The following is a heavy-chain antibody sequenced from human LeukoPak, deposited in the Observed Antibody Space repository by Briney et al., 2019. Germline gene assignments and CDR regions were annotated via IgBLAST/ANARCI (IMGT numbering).Heavy chain of an antibody. CDR1: GDSVTSTY. V-gene: IGHV4-59*02. J-gene: IGHJ4*02. D-gene: IGHD2-8*02. CDR3: ARESAGSLHDSTAAFHY. CDR2: GHHSESS. Sequence: SETLSLTCSVSGDSVTSTYWSWIRQPPGKGLEWIAYGHHSESSNYNPSFRSRVIIPVDTSRNRFSLRLSSVTAADTAIYYCARESAGSLHDSTAAFHYWGQGILVIVSS.